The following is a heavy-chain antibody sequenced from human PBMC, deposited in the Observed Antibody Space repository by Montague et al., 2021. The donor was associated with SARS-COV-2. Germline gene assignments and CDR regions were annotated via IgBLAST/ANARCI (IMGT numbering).Heavy chain of an antibody. CDR2: VYTSGNS. D-gene: IGHD7-27*01. V-gene: IGHV4-61*02. CDR1: GVSISSVSYY. J-gene: IGHJ5*02. Sequence: TLSLTCTVSGVSISSVSYYWSWLRPPAGQGLMWLVRVYTSGNSNSTPSLESRATLSVATSKNHFSLKLRSVTAADTAVYFCATAGLSGEGGFDPWGQGTLVAVSS. CDR3: ATAGLSGEGGFDP.